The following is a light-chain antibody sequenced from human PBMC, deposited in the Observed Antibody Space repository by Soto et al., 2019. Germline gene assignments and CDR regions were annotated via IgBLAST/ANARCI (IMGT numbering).Light chain of an antibody. CDR2: KAS. CDR1: QGISSW. J-gene: IGKJ1*01. CDR3: QQYNSYPWT. Sequence: IRMTQSPSSLSASTGDRVTITCRASQGISSWLAWYQQKPGKAPKLLIYKASTLESGVPSNFSGSGSGTEFTLTISSLQPEDFATYYCQQYNSYPWTFGQGTKVDI. V-gene: IGKV1-5*03.